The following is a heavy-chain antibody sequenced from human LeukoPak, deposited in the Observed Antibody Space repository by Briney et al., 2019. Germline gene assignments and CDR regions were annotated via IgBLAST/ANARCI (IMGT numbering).Heavy chain of an antibody. J-gene: IGHJ4*02. CDR2: IKQDGSEK. D-gene: IGHD6-13*01. Sequence: GGSLRLSCAASGFTFSSYWMSWVRQAPGKGLEWVANIKQDGSEKYYVDSVKGRFTISRDNAKNSLYLQMNSLRAEDTAVYYCARGLFSIRLAAAGTLAGYWGQGTLVTVSS. V-gene: IGHV3-7*01. CDR1: GFTFSSYW. CDR3: ARGLFSIRLAAAGTLAGY.